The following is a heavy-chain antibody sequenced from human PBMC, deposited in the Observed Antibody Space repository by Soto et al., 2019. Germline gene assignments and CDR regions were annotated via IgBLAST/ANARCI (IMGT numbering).Heavy chain of an antibody. V-gene: IGHV1-69*13. D-gene: IGHD6-13*01. CDR3: VRDSGAKLSSS. Sequence: SVKVSCKASGGTFSSYRINWVRQAPGQGLEWVGGIVPIYRTADYAQKFQGRVTITADESAHTSYMELRSLKSQDTAVYYCVRDSGAKLSSSWGQGTLVTVSS. CDR1: GGTFSSYR. CDR2: IVPIYRTA. J-gene: IGHJ4*02.